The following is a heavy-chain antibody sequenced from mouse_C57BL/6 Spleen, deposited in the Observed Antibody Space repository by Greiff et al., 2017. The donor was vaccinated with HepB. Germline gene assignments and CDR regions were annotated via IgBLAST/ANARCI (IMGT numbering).Heavy chain of an antibody. V-gene: IGHV1-4*01. D-gene: IGHD2-5*01. CDR2: INPSSGYT. CDR3: ARSYYSNYYFDY. Sequence: VKLVESGAELARPGASVKMSCKASGYTFTSYTMHWVKQRPGQGLEWIGYINPSSGYTKYNQKFKDKATLTADKSSSTAYMQLSSLTSEDSAVYYCARSYYSNYYFDYWGQGTTLTVSS. J-gene: IGHJ2*01. CDR1: GYTFTSYT.